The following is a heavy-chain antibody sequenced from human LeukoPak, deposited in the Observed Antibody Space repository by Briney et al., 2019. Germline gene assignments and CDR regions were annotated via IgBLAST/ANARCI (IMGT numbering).Heavy chain of an antibody. CDR1: GGSVSSGSYY. V-gene: IGHV4-61*01. J-gene: IGHJ4*02. CDR2: IYYSGST. Sequence: SETLSLTCTVSGGSVSSGSYYWSWIRQPPGKGLEWIGYIYYSGSTNYNPSLKSRVTISVDTSKNQFSLKLSSVTAADTAVYYCARDSYGSGSCDPVTLGYWGQGTLVTVSS. CDR3: ARDSYGSGSCDPVTLGY. D-gene: IGHD3-10*01.